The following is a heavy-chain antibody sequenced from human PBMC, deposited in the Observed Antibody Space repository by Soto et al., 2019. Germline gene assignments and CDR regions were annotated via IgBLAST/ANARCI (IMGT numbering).Heavy chain of an antibody. D-gene: IGHD3-10*01. CDR2: ISSSSSTI. J-gene: IGHJ6*02. CDR3: ATYYGSGSYFPDYYYYGMDV. CDR1: GFTFSSYA. Sequence: GGSLRLSCAASGFTFSSYAMSWVRQAPGKGLEWVSYISSSSSTIYYADSVKGRFTISRDNAKNSLYLQMNSLRAEDTAVYYCATYYGSGSYFPDYYYYGMDVWGQGTTVTVSS. V-gene: IGHV3-48*01.